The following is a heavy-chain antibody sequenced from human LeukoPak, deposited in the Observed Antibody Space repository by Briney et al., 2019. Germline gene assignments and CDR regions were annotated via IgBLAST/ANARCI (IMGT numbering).Heavy chain of an antibody. V-gene: IGHV1-69*13. D-gene: IGHD5-18*01. J-gene: IGHJ4*02. CDR1: GYTFTSYA. CDR2: IIPIFGTA. Sequence: GASVKVSCKASGYTFTSYAISWVRQAPGQGLEWMGGIIPIFGTANYAQKFQGRVTITADESTSTAYMELSSLRSEDTAVYYCARGELRSGYSYGPIDYWGQGTLVTVSS. CDR3: ARGELRSGYSYGPIDY.